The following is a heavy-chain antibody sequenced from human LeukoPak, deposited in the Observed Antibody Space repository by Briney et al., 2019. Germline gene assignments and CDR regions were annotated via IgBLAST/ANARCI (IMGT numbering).Heavy chain of an antibody. J-gene: IGHJ4*02. CDR3: ARTFSCSGGSCYSPFDY. CDR2: MNPNSGNT. V-gene: IGHV1-8*01. CDR1: GYTFTSYD. Sequence: ASVKLSCKASGYTFTSYDINWVRQATGQGLEWMGWMNPNSGNTGYAQKFQGRGTMTRNTSISTAYMELSSLRSEDTAVYYCARTFSCSGGSCYSPFDYWGQGTLVTVSS. D-gene: IGHD2-15*01.